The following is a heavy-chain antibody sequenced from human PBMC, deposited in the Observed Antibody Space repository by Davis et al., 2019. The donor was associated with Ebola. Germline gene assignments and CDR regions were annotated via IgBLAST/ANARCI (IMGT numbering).Heavy chain of an antibody. CDR3: ARVALRYFDRPARISPFDY. CDR1: GGSFSGYY. J-gene: IGHJ4*02. D-gene: IGHD3-9*01. CDR2: INHSGST. V-gene: IGHV4-34*01. Sequence: PSETLSLTCAVYGGSFSGYYWSWIRQPPGKGLEWIWEINHSGSTNYNPSLKSRVTISVDTSKNQFSLKLSSVTAADTAVYYCARVALRYFDRPARISPFDYWGQGTLVTVSS.